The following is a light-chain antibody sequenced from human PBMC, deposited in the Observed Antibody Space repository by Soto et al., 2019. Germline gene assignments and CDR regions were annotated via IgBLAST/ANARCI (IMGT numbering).Light chain of an antibody. V-gene: IGKV1-5*03. Sequence: DIQMTQSPSTLSAFVGDRVTITCRASQTILDRLAWYQQKPGKAPKLLIFKASTLQSGVPSRFSGGGSGTEFTLTISSLQPDDFATYYCQQYNTFPFMYTFGQGTRLEIK. J-gene: IGKJ2*01. CDR3: QQYNTFPFMYT. CDR2: KAS. CDR1: QTILDR.